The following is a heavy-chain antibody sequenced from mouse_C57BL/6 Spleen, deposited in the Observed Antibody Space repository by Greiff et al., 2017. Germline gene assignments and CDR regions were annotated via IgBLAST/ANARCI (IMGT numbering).Heavy chain of an antibody. CDR3: AREGDYPWFAY. D-gene: IGHD2-4*01. CDR2: IYPGDGDT. Sequence: VKLMESGPELVKPGASVKISCKASGYAFSSSWMNWVKQRPGKGLEWIGRIYPGDGDTNYNGKFKGKATLTADKSSSTAYMQLSSLTSEDSAVYFCAREGDYPWFAYWGQGTLVTVSA. J-gene: IGHJ3*01. CDR1: GYAFSSSW. V-gene: IGHV1-82*01.